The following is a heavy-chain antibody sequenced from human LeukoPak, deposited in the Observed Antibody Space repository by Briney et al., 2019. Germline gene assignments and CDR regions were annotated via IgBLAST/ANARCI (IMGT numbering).Heavy chain of an antibody. D-gene: IGHD2-15*01. Sequence: GGSLRLSCAASRFTFSSYSMNWVRQAPGKGLEWVAFIRYDGSNKYYADSVKGRFTISRDNSKNTLYLQMSSLRAEDTAIYYCAKNGDRGAFCTGGTCYPYFYYYMDVWGKGTTVTI. CDR3: AKNGDRGAFCTGGTCYPYFYYYMDV. J-gene: IGHJ6*03. V-gene: IGHV3-30*02. CDR2: IRYDGSNK. CDR1: RFTFSSYS.